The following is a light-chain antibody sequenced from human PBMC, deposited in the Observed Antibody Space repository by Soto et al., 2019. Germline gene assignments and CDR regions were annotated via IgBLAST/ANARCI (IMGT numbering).Light chain of an antibody. CDR2: AAT. CDR1: ESISTF. J-gene: IGKJ1*01. CDR3: QQSYFSPPT. Sequence: DIQMTQSPSSLSASVGDRVTITCRASESISTFLNWYQQKPGKAPKLLIYAATSLQSGVPSRYSGSASGTEFTPTISSLQPEDFATYYCQQSYFSPPTFGQGTKVETK. V-gene: IGKV1-39*01.